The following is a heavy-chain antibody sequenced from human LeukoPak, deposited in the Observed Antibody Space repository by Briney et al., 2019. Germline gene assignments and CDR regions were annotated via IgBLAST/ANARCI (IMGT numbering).Heavy chain of an antibody. V-gene: IGHV4-39*01. CDR1: GGSISSSTYF. Sequence: SETLSLTCTVSGGSISSSTYFWGWIRQPPGKGLEWIGTIYYSGSTYYNPSLKSRVTISVDSSKNQFSLRLSSVTAADTAVYYCARAAGGYDYTGFDYYYYYYMDVWGKGTTVTISS. CDR3: ARAAGGYDYTGFDYYYYYYMDV. J-gene: IGHJ6*03. CDR2: IYYSGST. D-gene: IGHD5-12*01.